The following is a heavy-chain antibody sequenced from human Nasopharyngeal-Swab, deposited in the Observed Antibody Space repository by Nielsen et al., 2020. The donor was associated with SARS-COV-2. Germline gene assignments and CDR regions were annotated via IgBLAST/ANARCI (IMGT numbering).Heavy chain of an antibody. CDR2: IYYSGST. J-gene: IGHJ6*03. Sequence: RQAPGKGPEWIGYIYYSGSTYYNPSLKSRVTISVDTSKNQFSLKLSSVTAADTAVYYCARDPTPLNYYYYYYMDVWGKGTTVTVSS. CDR3: ARDPTPLNYYYYYYMDV. V-gene: IGHV4-30-4*01.